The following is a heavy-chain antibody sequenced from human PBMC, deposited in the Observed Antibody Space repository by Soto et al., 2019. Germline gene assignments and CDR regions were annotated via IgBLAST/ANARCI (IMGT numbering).Heavy chain of an antibody. J-gene: IGHJ6*02. CDR1: GYTFTSYY. CDR3: ARDRLIAAAGPFYYYYGMDV. V-gene: IGHV1-46*01. CDR2: INPSGGST. D-gene: IGHD6-13*01. Sequence: ASVKVSCKASGYTFTSYYMHWVRQAPGQGLEWMGIINPSGGSTSYAQKFQGRVTMTRDTSTSTVYMELSSLRSEDTAVYYCARDRLIAAAGPFYYYYGMDVWGQGTTVTVSS.